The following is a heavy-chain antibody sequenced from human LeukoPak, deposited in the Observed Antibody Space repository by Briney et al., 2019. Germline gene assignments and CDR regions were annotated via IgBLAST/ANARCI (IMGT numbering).Heavy chain of an antibody. V-gene: IGHV3-30*02. Sequence: GGSLRLSCAASGFTFSSYGMHWVRQAPGKGLEWVAFIRYDGSNKYYADSVKGRFTISRDNSKNTLYLQMNSLRSEDTAEYFCVRASLLRGLVGYYFDSWGQGTPVTVFS. D-gene: IGHD3-16*02. CDR1: GFTFSSYG. CDR3: VRASLLRGLVGYYFDS. J-gene: IGHJ4*02. CDR2: IRYDGSNK.